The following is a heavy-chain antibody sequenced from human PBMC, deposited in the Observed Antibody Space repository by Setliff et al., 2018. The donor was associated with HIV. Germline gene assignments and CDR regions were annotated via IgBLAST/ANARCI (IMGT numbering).Heavy chain of an antibody. CDR3: ARGIDNFWSGYVR. J-gene: IGHJ4*02. CDR1: GGSISSHY. D-gene: IGHD3-3*01. Sequence: SETLSLTCTVSGGSISSHYWSWIRLPPGKGLEWIGAIYYNGNTNYNPSLKSRVTILVDTSKNLFSLKLSSVTPADTAVYYCARGIDNFWSGYVRWGQGTLVTVSS. V-gene: IGHV4-59*11. CDR2: IYYNGNT.